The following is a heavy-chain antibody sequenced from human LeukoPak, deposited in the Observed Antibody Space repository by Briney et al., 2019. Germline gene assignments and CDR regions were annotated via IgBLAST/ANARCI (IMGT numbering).Heavy chain of an antibody. Sequence: ASVKVSCKASGYTFTSYYMHWVRQAPGQGLEWMGIINPSGGSTSYAQKFQGRVTMTRDTSTSTVYMELSSLRSEDTAVYYCARDGIAYCGGDCYSRWFAPWGQGTLVTVSS. D-gene: IGHD2-21*02. J-gene: IGHJ5*01. CDR3: ARDGIAYCGGDCYSRWFAP. V-gene: IGHV1-46*01. CDR1: GYTFTSYY. CDR2: INPSGGST.